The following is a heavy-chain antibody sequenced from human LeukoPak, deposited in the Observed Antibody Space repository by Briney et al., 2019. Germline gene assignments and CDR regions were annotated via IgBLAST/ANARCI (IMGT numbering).Heavy chain of an antibody. J-gene: IGHJ4*02. D-gene: IGHD3-22*01. V-gene: IGHV4-39*07. CDR3: ARDSGHYDSSGYYFSY. CDR1: GGSISSYY. CDR2: IYYSGST. Sequence: SGTLSLTCTVSGGSISSYYWGWIRQPPGKGLEWIGSIYYSGSTYYNPSLKSRVTISVDTSKNQFSLKLSSVTAADTAVYYCARDSGHYDSSGYYFSYWGQGTLVTVSS.